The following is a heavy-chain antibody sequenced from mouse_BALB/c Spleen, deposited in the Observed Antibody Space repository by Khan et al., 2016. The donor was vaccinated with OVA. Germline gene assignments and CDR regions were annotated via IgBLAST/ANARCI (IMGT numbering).Heavy chain of an antibody. J-gene: IGHJ3*01. V-gene: IGHV1-4*01. D-gene: IGHD2-14*01. CDR1: GYTFTTYT. CDR2: IIPSNDYT. CDR3: VREGAYYRSDGWFAY. Sequence: QIQLVQSGAELARPGASVKMSCKASGYTFTTYTIHWVKQSPGQGLEWIGYIIPSNDYTNYNQKFKDRATLTADKSSSTAYMQLSSLTSEDSAVYYCVREGAYYRSDGWFAYWGQGTLVTVSA.